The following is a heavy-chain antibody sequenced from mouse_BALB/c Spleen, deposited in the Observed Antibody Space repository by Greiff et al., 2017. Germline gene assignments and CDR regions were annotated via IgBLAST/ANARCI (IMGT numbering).Heavy chain of an antibody. CDR2: IDPENGNT. Sequence: VQLQQSGAELVRPGALVKLSCKASGFNIKDYYMHWVKQRPEQGLEWIGWIDPENGNTIYDPKFQGKASITADTSSNTAYLQLSSLTSEDTAVYYCASGYYGSSYYFDYWGQGTTLTVSS. CDR3: ASGYYGSSYYFDY. V-gene: IGHV14-1*02. CDR1: GFNIKDYY. J-gene: IGHJ2*01. D-gene: IGHD1-1*01.